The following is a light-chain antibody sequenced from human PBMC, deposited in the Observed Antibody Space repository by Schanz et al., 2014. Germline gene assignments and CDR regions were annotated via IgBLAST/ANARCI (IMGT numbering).Light chain of an antibody. CDR1: QDISNY. V-gene: IGKV1-33*01. Sequence: DIQMTQSPSSLSASVGDRVTITCQASQDISNYLNWYQQKPGRAPKLLIYDASNLKTGVPSRFSGSGSGTHFTLTISSLQPEDIATYYCQQYDNLPPLTFGGGTKVEIK. CDR2: DAS. CDR3: QQYDNLPPLT. J-gene: IGKJ4*01.